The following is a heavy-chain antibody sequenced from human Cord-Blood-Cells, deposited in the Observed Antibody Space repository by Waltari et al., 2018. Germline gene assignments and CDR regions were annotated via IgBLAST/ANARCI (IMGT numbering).Heavy chain of an antibody. CDR2: IYYSGST. V-gene: IGHV4-61*01. CDR3: ARDSGNWYFDL. Sequence: QVQLQESGPGLVKPSETLSLTCTVSGGSVSSGSYYWSWIRQPPGKGLEWIGYIYYSGSTNYNPSLKSRVTISVYTSKNQCSLKLSSVTAADTAVYYCARDSGNWYFDLWGRGTLVTVSS. J-gene: IGHJ2*01. CDR1: GGSVSSGSYY. D-gene: IGHD1-26*01.